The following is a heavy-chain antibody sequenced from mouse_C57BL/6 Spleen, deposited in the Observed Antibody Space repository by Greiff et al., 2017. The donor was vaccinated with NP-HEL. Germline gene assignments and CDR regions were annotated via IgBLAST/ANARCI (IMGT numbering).Heavy chain of an antibody. J-gene: IGHJ1*03. CDR3: ARGGGNYEFDV. D-gene: IGHD2-1*01. V-gene: IGHV2-2*01. CDR2: IWSGGST. CDR1: GFSLTSYG. Sequence: VQLVESGPGLVQPSQCLSITCTVSGFSLTSYGVHWVRQSPGKGLEWLGVIWSGGSTDYNAAFISRLSISKDNSKSQVFFKMNSLQADDTAIYYCARGGGNYEFDVWGTGTTVTVSS.